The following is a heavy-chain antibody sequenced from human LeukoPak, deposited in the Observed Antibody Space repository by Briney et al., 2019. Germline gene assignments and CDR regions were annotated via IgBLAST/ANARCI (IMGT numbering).Heavy chain of an antibody. V-gene: IGHV3-9*01. Sequence: GGSLRLSCAASGFTFDDYAMHWVRQAPGKGLEWVSGISWNSGSIGYADSVKGRFTISRDNAKNSLYLQMNSLRAADTALYYCAKSLGGYEGYYFDYWGQGTLVTVSS. CDR1: GFTFDDYA. CDR3: AKSLGGYEGYYFDY. J-gene: IGHJ4*02. D-gene: IGHD5-12*01. CDR2: ISWNSGSI.